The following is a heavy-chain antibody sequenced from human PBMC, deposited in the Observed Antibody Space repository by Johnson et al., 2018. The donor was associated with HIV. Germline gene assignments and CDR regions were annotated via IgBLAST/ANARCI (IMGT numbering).Heavy chain of an antibody. J-gene: IGHJ3*02. CDR2: ISSSGSTI. V-gene: IGHV3-11*04. D-gene: IGHD3-16*01. CDR3: ARPLGPPLWHDAFDI. Sequence: QVQLVESGGGVVQPGRSLRLSCAASGFTFSDYYMSWIRQAPGKGLEWVSYISSSGSTIYYADSVKGRFTISRDNAKNSLYLQMNSLRAEDTAVYYCARPLGPPLWHDAFDIWGQGTMVTVSS. CDR1: GFTFSDYY.